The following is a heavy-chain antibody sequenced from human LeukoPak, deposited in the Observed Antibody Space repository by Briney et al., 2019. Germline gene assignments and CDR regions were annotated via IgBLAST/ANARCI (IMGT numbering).Heavy chain of an antibody. CDR2: IYYSGST. Sequence: SETLSLTCTVSGGSISSSSYYWGWIRQPPGKGLEWIGSIYYSGSTYYNPSLKSRVTISVDTSKNQFSLKLSSVTAADTAVYYYARAEVPAANDYWFDPWGQGTLVTVSS. V-gene: IGHV4-39*01. D-gene: IGHD2-2*01. CDR3: ARAEVPAANDYWFDP. CDR1: GGSISSSSYY. J-gene: IGHJ5*02.